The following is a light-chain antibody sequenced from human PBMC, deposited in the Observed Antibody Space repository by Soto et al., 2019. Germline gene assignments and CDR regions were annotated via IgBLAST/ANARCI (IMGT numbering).Light chain of an antibody. V-gene: IGKV3-15*01. Sequence: EIVMTQSPATLSVSPGERATLSCRASQSVSSSLAWYQQKPGQAPRLLFYGASTRATGVPARFSDSGSGTEFTLTISSLQSEDLAVYYCQQYNNWLYTFGQGTKLEIK. CDR2: GAS. J-gene: IGKJ2*01. CDR3: QQYNNWLYT. CDR1: QSVSSS.